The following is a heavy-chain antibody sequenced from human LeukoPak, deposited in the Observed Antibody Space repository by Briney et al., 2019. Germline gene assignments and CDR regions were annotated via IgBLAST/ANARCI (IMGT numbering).Heavy chain of an antibody. J-gene: IGHJ5*02. V-gene: IGHV1-2*04. CDR1: GYTFTGYY. Sequence: GASVKVSCKASGYTFTGYYMHWVRQAPGQGLEWMGWINPNSGGTNYAQKFQGWVTMTRDTSISTAYMELSRLRSDDTAEYYCARGLTGPPVGHAPPNWFDPWGQGTLVTVSS. CDR2: INPNSGGT. CDR3: ARGLTGPPVGHAPPNWFDP. D-gene: IGHD1-26*01.